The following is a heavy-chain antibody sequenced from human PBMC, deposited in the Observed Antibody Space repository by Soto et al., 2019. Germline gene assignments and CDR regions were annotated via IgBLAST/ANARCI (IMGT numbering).Heavy chain of an antibody. CDR3: ARQVGSGWHYYFAR. Sequence: PSETLSLTXTVSGGSISSDSYYWAWIRQPPGKGLEGIGGIYYSGASSYSLSLARRVTIAVVTSRNRFSLNLTSVTAADTAVYYCARQVGSGWHYYFARWGQGTVVTVSS. CDR1: GGSISSDSYY. J-gene: IGHJ4*02. CDR2: IYYSGAS. V-gene: IGHV4-39*01. D-gene: IGHD6-19*01.